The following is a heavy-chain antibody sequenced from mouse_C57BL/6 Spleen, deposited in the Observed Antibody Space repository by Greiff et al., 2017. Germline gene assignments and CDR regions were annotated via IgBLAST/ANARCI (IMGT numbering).Heavy chain of an antibody. CDR1: GYTFTDYE. CDR2: IDPETGGT. CDR3: TREEGRDYFDY. Sequence: QVQLQQSGAELVRPGASVTLSCKASGYTFTDYEMHWVKQTPVHGLEWIGAIDPETGGTAYNQKFKGKAILTADKSSSTAYMELRSLTSEDSAVYYCTREEGRDYFDYWGKGTTLTVSS. J-gene: IGHJ2*01. V-gene: IGHV1-15*01. D-gene: IGHD3-3*01.